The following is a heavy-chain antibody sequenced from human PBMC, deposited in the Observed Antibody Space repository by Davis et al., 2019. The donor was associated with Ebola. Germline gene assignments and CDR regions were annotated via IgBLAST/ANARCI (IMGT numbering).Heavy chain of an antibody. J-gene: IGHJ2*01. CDR3: ARDGAFLEWLLDWDVNWYFDL. D-gene: IGHD3-3*01. CDR1: GFTFSTYS. Sequence: GESLKISCAASGFTFSTYSMSWVRQAPGKGLEWVSSISSDSDDIYYADSANGRFTISRDNAKNSLYLQMNSLRAEDTAVYYCARDGAFLEWLLDWDVNWYFDLWGRGTLVTVSS. CDR2: ISSDSDDI. V-gene: IGHV3-21*01.